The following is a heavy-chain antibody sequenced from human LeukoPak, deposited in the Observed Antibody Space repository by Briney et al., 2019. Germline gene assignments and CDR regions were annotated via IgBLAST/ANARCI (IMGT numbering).Heavy chain of an antibody. V-gene: IGHV4-39*01. D-gene: IGHD2-2*01. CDR3: ARPFCGSRNCYGGGFDY. CDR1: GGSISSSGYY. J-gene: IGHJ4*02. CDR2: IYYSGST. Sequence: PSETLCLTCTVSGGSISSSGYYWGWIRQPPGKGLEWIGSIYYSGSTYYSPSLKSRVTISVDTSKNQFSLNVTSVTAADTAVYYCARPFCGSRNCYGGGFDYWGQGTLVTVSS.